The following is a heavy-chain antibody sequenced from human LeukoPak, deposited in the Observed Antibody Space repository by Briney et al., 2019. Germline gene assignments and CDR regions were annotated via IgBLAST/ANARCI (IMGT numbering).Heavy chain of an antibody. CDR2: INHSGST. J-gene: IGHJ4*02. CDR1: GGSFSGYY. D-gene: IGHD6-13*01. V-gene: IGHV4-34*01. Sequence: PSETLSLTCAVYGGSFSGYYWSWIRQPPGKGLEWIGEINHSGSTNYNPSLKSRVTISVDTSKNQFSLKLSSVTAADTAVYYCARGGLCLRLVAAGTGGDFDYWGQGTMVTVAS. CDR3: ARGGLCLRLVAAGTGGDFDY.